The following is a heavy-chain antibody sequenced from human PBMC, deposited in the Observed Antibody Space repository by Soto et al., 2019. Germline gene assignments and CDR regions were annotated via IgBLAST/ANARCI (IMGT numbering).Heavy chain of an antibody. D-gene: IGHD3-22*01. CDR3: ARGHTYYYDSSGYYSPSGFDY. J-gene: IGHJ4*02. Sequence: QVQLQESGPGLVKPSETLSLTCTVSGGSISSYYWSWIRQPPGKGLEWIGYIYYSGSTNYNPSLKSRVTISVDTSKNQFSLKLSSVTAADTAVYYCARGHTYYYDSSGYYSPSGFDYWGQGTLVTVSS. CDR1: GGSISSYY. V-gene: IGHV4-59*01. CDR2: IYYSGST.